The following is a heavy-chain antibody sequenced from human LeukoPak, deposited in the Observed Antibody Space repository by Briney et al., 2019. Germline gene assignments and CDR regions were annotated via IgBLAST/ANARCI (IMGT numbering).Heavy chain of an antibody. CDR2: ISSNGGST. V-gene: IGHV3-64D*06. CDR1: GFTFSSYA. J-gene: IGHJ6*02. D-gene: IGHD1-1*01. CDR3: VNEVGTYYYGMDV. Sequence: GGPLRLSCSASGFTFSSYAMHWVRQAPGKGLEYVSAISSNGGSTYYADSVKGRFTISRDNSKNTLYLQMSSLRAEDTAVYYCVNEVGTYYYGMDVWGQGTTVTVSS.